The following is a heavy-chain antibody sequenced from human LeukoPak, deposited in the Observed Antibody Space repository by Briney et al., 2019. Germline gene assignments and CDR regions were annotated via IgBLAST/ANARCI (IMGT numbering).Heavy chain of an antibody. CDR3: AKTMVRVAYYYYMDV. Sequence: GGSLRLSCAASGFTFSSYWMSWVRQAPGKGLEWVANIKQDGSEKYYVDSVKGRFTISRDNAKNSLYLQMNSLRAEDTAVYYCAKTMVRVAYYYYMDVWGKGTTVTISS. CDR2: IKQDGSEK. CDR1: GFTFSSYW. V-gene: IGHV3-7*01. J-gene: IGHJ6*03. D-gene: IGHD3-10*01.